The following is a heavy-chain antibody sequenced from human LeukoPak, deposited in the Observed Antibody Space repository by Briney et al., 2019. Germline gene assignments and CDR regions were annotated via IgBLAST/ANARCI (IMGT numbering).Heavy chain of an antibody. CDR3: ARRYYSSSRRFDP. J-gene: IGHJ5*02. V-gene: IGHV4-61*02. D-gene: IGHD6-6*01. CDR1: GGSISSGSYY. CDR2: IYTSGST. Sequence: PSETLSLTCTVSGGSISSGSYYWSWIRQPAGKGLEWIGRIYTSGSTNYNPSLKSRVTISVDTSKNQFSLKLSSVTAADTAVYYCARRYYSSSRRFDPWGQGTLVTVSS.